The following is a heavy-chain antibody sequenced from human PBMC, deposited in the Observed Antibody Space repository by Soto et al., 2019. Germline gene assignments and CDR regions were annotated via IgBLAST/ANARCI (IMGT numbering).Heavy chain of an antibody. V-gene: IGHV3-49*03. Sequence: PGGSLRLSCTASGFTFGYYAMSWFRQAPGKGLEWVGFIRSKAYGGTTEYAASVKGRFTISRDDSKSIAYLQMNSLKTEDTAVYYXTRAAPYYDFWSGYYYYGMDVWGQGTTVNV. CDR2: IRSKAYGGTT. CDR1: GFTFGYYA. J-gene: IGHJ6*01. CDR3: TRAAPYYDFWSGYYYYGMDV. D-gene: IGHD3-3*01.